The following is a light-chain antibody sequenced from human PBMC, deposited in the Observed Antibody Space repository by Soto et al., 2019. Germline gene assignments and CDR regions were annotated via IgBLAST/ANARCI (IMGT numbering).Light chain of an antibody. Sequence: DIQLTQSPSFLSASVGDSVTITCRASQGISSYLAWYQQKPGKAPKLLIYAASTLQSGVPSRFSGSGSGTEFTLTSSSLQPEDFATYYSQQLNSYPYTFGQGTKLEIK. CDR1: QGISSY. V-gene: IGKV1-9*01. CDR3: QQLNSYPYT. CDR2: AAS. J-gene: IGKJ2*01.